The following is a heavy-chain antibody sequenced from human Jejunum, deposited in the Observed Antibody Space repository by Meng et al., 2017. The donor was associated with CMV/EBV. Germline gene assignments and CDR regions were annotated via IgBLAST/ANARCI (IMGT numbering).Heavy chain of an antibody. Sequence: WVRQAPGKGLEWVSGISWDSANVGYADSVTGRFTISRDNAKKSLYLQMNNLTAADTAFYYCTKDILYCSGGACTPGNYDYFYGMDVWGQGTTVTVSS. CDR2: ISWDSANV. J-gene: IGHJ6*02. D-gene: IGHD2-15*01. V-gene: IGHV3-9*01. CDR3: TKDILYCSGGACTPGNYDYFYGMDV.